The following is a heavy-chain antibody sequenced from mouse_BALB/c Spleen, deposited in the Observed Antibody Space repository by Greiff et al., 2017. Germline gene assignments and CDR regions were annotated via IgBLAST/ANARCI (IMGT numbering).Heavy chain of an antibody. J-gene: IGHJ2*01. CDR3: ARDTTAHY. V-gene: IGHV1-7*01. CDR2: INPSTGYT. CDR1: GYTFTSYW. D-gene: IGHD1-2*01. Sequence: QVQLKESGAELAKPGASVKMSCKASGYTFTSYWMHWVKQRPGQGLEWIGYINPSTGYTEYNQKFKDKATLTADKSSSTAYMQLSSLTSEDSAVYYCARDTTAHYWGQGTTLTVSS.